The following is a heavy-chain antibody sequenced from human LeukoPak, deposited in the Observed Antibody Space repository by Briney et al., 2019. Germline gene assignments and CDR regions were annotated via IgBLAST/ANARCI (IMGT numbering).Heavy chain of an antibody. CDR3: ARGGHDGTYYLSY. V-gene: IGHV3-23*01. Sequence: GGSLRLSCAASGFTFSSYAMSWVRQAPGKGLEWVSAISGSGGSTYYADSVKGRFTVSRDNAKNSLSLQMNSPRAEDTAVYYCARGGHDGTYYLSYWGQGTLVTVSS. J-gene: IGHJ4*02. CDR1: GFTFSSYA. CDR2: ISGSGGST. D-gene: IGHD1-26*01.